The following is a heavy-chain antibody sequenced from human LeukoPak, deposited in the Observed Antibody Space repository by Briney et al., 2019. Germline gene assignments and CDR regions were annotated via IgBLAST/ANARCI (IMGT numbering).Heavy chain of an antibody. CDR2: INPGSGGT. CDR1: GYTFTGYY. J-gene: IGHJ4*02. CDR3: ARDNSAVLNFFDY. V-gene: IGHV1-2*06. D-gene: IGHD4-23*01. Sequence: GASVKVSCKASGYTFTGYYMHWVRQAPGQGFEWMGRINPGSGGTNYAQKFQGRVTMTRDTSTSTAYMELSGLRSDDTAVYYCARDNSAVLNFFDYWGQGTLATVSS.